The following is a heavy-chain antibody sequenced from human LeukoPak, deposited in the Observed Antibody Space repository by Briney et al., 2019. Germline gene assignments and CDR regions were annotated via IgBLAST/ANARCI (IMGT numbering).Heavy chain of an antibody. CDR1: GGTFSSYA. CDR3: ARDFHSNLYYYGMGV. CDR2: IIPIFGTA. Sequence: GSSVKVSFTASGGTFSSYAISWVRQAPGQGLEWMGGIIPIFGTANYAQKFQGRVTITADESTSTAYMELSSLRSEDTAVYYCARDFHSNLYYYGMGVWGQGTTVTVSS. D-gene: IGHD4-11*01. J-gene: IGHJ6*02. V-gene: IGHV1-69*01.